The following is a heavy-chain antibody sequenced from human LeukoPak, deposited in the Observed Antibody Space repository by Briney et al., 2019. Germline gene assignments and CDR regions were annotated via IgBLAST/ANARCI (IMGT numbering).Heavy chain of an antibody. J-gene: IGHJ2*01. V-gene: IGHV4-38-2*02. Sequence: PSETLSLTCTVSGYLISRGYYWGWIRQSPGRGLEWIGSIFHTGITYYNPSLKSRVTMSVDTSKNQLSLKLSSVTAPDTAVYYCARRGSHDWYFDLWGRGTQVTVSS. CDR3: ARRGSHDWYFDL. D-gene: IGHD3-10*01. CDR2: IFHTGIT. CDR1: GYLISRGYY.